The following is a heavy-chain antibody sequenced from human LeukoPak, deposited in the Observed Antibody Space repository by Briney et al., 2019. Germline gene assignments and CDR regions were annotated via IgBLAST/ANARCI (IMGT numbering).Heavy chain of an antibody. CDR3: AKDALRGGVPDILTGYNDY. J-gene: IGHJ4*02. Sequence: GGSLRLSCAASGFTFKTYAMTWVRQAPGKGLEWVSYIGGDSSPIYYAASVGGRFTISRDNSKNTLYLQMNSLRAEDAAVYYCAKDALRGGVPDILTGYNDYWGQGTLVTVSS. V-gene: IGHV3-48*01. CDR2: IGGDSSPI. D-gene: IGHD3-9*01. CDR1: GFTFKTYA.